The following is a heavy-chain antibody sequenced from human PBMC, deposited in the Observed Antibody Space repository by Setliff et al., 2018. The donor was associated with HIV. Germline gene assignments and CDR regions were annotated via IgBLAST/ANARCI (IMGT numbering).Heavy chain of an antibody. J-gene: IGHJ3*02. CDR3: AKMHTAMDPDTFDI. V-gene: IGHV3-30*02. CDR1: VFTFNNYG. CDR2: IRYDGSYR. Sequence: QPGGSLRLSCAASVFTFNNYGMNWVRQAPGKGLEWVAFIRYDGSYRYYVDSVKGRFTISRDNSKNTMFLQMNSLRVEDTAIYYCAKMHTAMDPDTFDIWGQGTMVTVSS. D-gene: IGHD5-18*01.